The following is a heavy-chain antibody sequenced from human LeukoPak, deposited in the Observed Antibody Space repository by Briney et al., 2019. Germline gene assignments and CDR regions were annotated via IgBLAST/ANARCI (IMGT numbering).Heavy chain of an antibody. Sequence: GGSPRLSCAASGFTFSDYYMSWIRQAPGKGLEWVSYISSSGGSKYYADSVKGRFTISRDNAKNSLYLQMNSLRAEDTAVYYCAGYGGNFGEVGYWGQGTLVTVSS. J-gene: IGHJ4*02. CDR3: AGYGGNFGEVGY. D-gene: IGHD4-23*01. CDR1: GFTFSDYY. CDR2: ISSSGGSK. V-gene: IGHV3-11*01.